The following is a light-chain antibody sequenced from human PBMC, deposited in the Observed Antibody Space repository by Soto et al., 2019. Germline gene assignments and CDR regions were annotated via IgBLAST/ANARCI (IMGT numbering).Light chain of an antibody. CDR2: GAS. J-gene: IGKJ1*01. V-gene: IGKV3-20*01. Sequence: EIVLTQSPGTLSLSPGERATLSCRAGQSASSRYLAWYQQKPGQAPRLLIYGASSRATGIPDRFSGSGSGTDCTLTISRLAPEDFAVYYCQQYGSSPWTFGQGTKVEIK. CDR3: QQYGSSPWT. CDR1: QSASSRY.